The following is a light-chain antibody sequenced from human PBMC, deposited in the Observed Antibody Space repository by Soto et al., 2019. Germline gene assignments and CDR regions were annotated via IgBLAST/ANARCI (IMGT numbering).Light chain of an antibody. J-gene: IGKJ1*01. CDR1: QSISNY. CDR3: QQNYSTPPT. V-gene: IGKV1-39*01. CDR2: AAS. Sequence: DIQMTQSPSSLSASVGDRVTITCRASQSISNYLNWYQQKPGKAPKLLIYAASSLQSGVPSRFSGSGSGTDFTLTISSLQPEDFATYYCQQNYSTPPTFGQGTKVEIK.